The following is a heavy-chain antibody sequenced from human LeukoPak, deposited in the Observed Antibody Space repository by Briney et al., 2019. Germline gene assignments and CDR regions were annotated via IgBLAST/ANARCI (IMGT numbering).Heavy chain of an antibody. CDR3: ARDRGNSIVGSDFDS. CDR1: GFTFSDYY. J-gene: IGHJ4*02. V-gene: IGHV3-11*04. Sequence: GGSLRLSCAASGFTFSDYYMSWIRRAPGKGLEWVSYISSSGSIRYYADSVKGRFTISRDNAKNSVYLQMNSLRAEDTAVYYCARDRGNSIVGSDFDSWGQGTLVTVSS. D-gene: IGHD1-26*01. CDR2: ISSSGSIR.